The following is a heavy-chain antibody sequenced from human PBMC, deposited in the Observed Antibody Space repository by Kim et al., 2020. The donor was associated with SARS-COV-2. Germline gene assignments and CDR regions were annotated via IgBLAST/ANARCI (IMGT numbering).Heavy chain of an antibody. V-gene: IGHV3-23*01. CDR1: GFTFSSYA. CDR2: ISGSGGST. CDR3: AKPYHEGLIVGVDAFDL. D-gene: IGHD3-3*01. Sequence: GGSLRLSCAASGFTFSSYAMSWVRQAPGKGLEWVSAISGSGGSTYYADSVKGRFTISRDNSKNTLYLQMNSLRAEDTAVYYCAKPYHEGLIVGVDAFDLWGRGTLVTVSS. J-gene: IGHJ2*01.